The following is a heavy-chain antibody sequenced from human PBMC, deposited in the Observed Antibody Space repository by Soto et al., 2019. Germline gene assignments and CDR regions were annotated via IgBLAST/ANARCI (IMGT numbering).Heavy chain of an antibody. D-gene: IGHD3-3*01. CDR2: ISAYNGNT. CDR3: ARSRGEYYDFWSGLWRDGFEYFQH. CDR1: GYSFTSYG. J-gene: IGHJ1*01. V-gene: IGHV1-18*01. Sequence: GASVKVSCKASGYSFTSYGISWVRQAPGQGLEWMGWISAYNGNTNYAQKLQGRVTMTTDTSTSTAYMELRSLRSDDTAVYYCARSRGEYYDFWSGLWRDGFEYFQHWGQGTLVTVSS.